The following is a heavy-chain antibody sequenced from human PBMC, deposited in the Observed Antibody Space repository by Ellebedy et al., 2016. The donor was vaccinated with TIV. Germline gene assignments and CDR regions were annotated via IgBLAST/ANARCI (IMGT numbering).Heavy chain of an antibody. CDR1: GYTFTGYY. CDR3: AGGRGGGIFTMVRGVGDGMDV. J-gene: IGHJ6*02. CDR2: INPNSGGT. D-gene: IGHD3-10*01. Sequence: AASVKVSCKASGYTFTGYYMHWVRQAPGQGLEWMGWINPNSGGTNYAQKFQGWVTMTRDTSISTAYMELSRLRSDDTAVYYCAGGRGGGIFTMVRGVGDGMDVWGQGTTVTVSS. V-gene: IGHV1-2*04.